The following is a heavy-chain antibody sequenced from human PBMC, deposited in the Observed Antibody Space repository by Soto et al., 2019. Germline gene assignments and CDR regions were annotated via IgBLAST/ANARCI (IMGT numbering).Heavy chain of an antibody. Sequence: SETLSLTCAVYGGSFSGYYWSWIRQPPGKGLEWIGEINHSGSTNYNPSLKSRVTISVDTSKNQFSLKLSSVTAADTAVYYCARVLSSGWGNYWGQGTLVTVSS. CDR2: INHSGST. CDR1: GGSFSGYY. CDR3: ARVLSSGWGNY. J-gene: IGHJ4*02. V-gene: IGHV4-34*01. D-gene: IGHD6-19*01.